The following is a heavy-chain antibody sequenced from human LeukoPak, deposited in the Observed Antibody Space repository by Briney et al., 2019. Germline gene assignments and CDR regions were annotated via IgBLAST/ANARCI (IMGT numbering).Heavy chain of an antibody. CDR1: GYTFTSYG. CDR3: ARDHEGYSYSSFDP. CDR2: ISAYNGNT. D-gene: IGHD5-18*01. V-gene: IGHV1-18*01. Sequence: GASVKVSCKASGYTFTSYGISWVRQAPGQGLEWRGWISAYNGNTNYAQKLQGRVTTTTDTSTSTAYMELRSLRSDDTAVYYCARDHEGYSYSSFDPWGQGTLVTVSS. J-gene: IGHJ5*02.